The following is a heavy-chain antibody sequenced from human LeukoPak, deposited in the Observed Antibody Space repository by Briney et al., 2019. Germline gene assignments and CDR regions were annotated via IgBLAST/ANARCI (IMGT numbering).Heavy chain of an antibody. V-gene: IGHV3-30-3*01. CDR1: GFTFSSYA. J-gene: IGHJ4*02. Sequence: GRSLRLSCAASGFTFSSYAMHWVRQAPGKGLEWVAVISYDGSNKYYADSVKGRFTISRDNSKNTLYLQMNSLRAEDAAVYYCARDPPSLFGELSHFDYWGQGTLVTVSS. CDR2: ISYDGSNK. CDR3: ARDPPSLFGELSHFDY. D-gene: IGHD3-10*01.